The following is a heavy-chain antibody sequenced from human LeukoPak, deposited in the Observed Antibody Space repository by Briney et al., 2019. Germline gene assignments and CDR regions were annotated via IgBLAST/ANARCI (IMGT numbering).Heavy chain of an antibody. V-gene: IGHV3-30*04. CDR3: VKEAYYGWGSSPTFYFDY. CDR1: GFIFSDSV. D-gene: IGHD3-10*01. Sequence: GGSLRLSCVASGFIFSDSVIHWVRQAPGKGLEWVAVISHDVKTTYYADSAKGRFTISRDNSRNTVFLQVNRLRPEDTAVYYCVKEAYYGWGSSPTFYFDYWGQGTRVTVSS. J-gene: IGHJ4*02. CDR2: ISHDVKTT.